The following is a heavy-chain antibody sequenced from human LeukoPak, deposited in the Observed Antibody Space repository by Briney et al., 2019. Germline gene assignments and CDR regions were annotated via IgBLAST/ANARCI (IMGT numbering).Heavy chain of an antibody. V-gene: IGHV1-69*05. D-gene: IGHD6-13*01. J-gene: IGHJ5*02. CDR3: ASSSWYTGWFDP. Sequence: SVKVSCKASGGTFSSYAISWVRQAPGQGLEWMGGIIPIFGTANYAQKFQGRVTITTDESTSTAYMELSSLRSEDTAVYYCASSSWYTGWFDPWGQGTLVTVSS. CDR1: GGTFSSYA. CDR2: IIPIFGTA.